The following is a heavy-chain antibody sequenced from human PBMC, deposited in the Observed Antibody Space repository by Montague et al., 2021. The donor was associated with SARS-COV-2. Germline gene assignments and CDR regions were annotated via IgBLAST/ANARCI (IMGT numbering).Heavy chain of an antibody. V-gene: IGHV4-59*08. CDR1: GDSIMGHR. Sequence: SETLSLTCGVSGDSIMGHRWSWVRKPPGRGLEWIGDVRDSGTTNYNPSLTNRITISIDTSKAQFSLILTSVNAADTAVYYCARFFRVGTSSAFDHWGQGILVTVSS. J-gene: IGHJ4*02. CDR2: VRDSGTT. CDR3: ARFFRVGTSSAFDH. D-gene: IGHD3-10*01.